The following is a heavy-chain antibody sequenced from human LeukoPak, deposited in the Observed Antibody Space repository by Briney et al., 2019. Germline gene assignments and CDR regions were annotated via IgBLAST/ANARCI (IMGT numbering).Heavy chain of an antibody. V-gene: IGHV1-46*01. CDR1: GYTFTSYY. D-gene: IGHD4-11*01. Sequence: ASVKVSCKASGYTFTSYYMHWVRQAPGEELEWMGISHPSGGSTSYAQKFQGRVTVTRDTSTSTVYMELSSLKSEDTAVYYCARYYSEGAFDYWGQGTLVTVSA. CDR2: SHPSGGST. J-gene: IGHJ4*02. CDR3: ARYYSEGAFDY.